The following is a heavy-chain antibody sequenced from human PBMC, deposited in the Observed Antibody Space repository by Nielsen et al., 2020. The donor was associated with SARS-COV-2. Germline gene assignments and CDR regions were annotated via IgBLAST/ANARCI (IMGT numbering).Heavy chain of an antibody. D-gene: IGHD3-22*01. CDR3: AKHRWGHYYDSSDY. CDR1: GDSIGSYY. CDR2: ISGGGDST. J-gene: IGHJ4*02. Sequence: ETLSLTCTVSGDSIGSYYWNWIRQPPGKGLEWVSTISGGGDSTYYADSVKGRFSISRDTSKNTLYLQMNSLRAEDTAVYYCAKHRWGHYYDSSDYWGQGTLVTVSS. V-gene: IGHV3-23*01.